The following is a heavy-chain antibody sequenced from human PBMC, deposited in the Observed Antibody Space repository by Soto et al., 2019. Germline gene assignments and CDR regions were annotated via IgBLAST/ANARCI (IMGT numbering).Heavy chain of an antibody. V-gene: IGHV1-18*01. CDR1: GYTFTSYG. CDR3: AREALTVTTGGPDY. CDR2: ISAYNGNT. J-gene: IGHJ4*02. Sequence: QVQLVQSGVEVEKPGASVKVSCKASGYTFTSYGISWVRQAPGQGLEWMGWISAYNGNTNYAQKFQGRVTMTTDTSTSTAYMELRSLRSDDTAVCYCAREALTVTTGGPDYWGQGTLVTVSS. D-gene: IGHD4-17*01.